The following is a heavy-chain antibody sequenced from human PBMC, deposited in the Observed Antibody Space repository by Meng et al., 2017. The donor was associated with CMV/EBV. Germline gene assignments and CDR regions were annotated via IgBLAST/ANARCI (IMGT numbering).Heavy chain of an antibody. V-gene: IGHV1-69*05. CDR2: IIPIFGTA. Sequence: SVKVSCKASGYTFSSYAISWVRQAPGQGLEWMGGIIPIFGTANYAQKFQGRVTITTDESTSTAYMELSSLRSEDTAVYYCASTVPLLRKWELQGGDAFDIWGQGTMVTVSS. J-gene: IGHJ3*02. CDR1: GYTFSSYA. D-gene: IGHD1-26*01. CDR3: ASTVPLLRKWELQGGDAFDI.